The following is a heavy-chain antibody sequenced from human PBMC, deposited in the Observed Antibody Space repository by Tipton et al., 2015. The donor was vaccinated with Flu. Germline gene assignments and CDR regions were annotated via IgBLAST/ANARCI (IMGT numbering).Heavy chain of an antibody. CDR1: EDSMSSYY. J-gene: IGHJ4*02. CDR2: MYTSGST. CDR3: ARGRQEGEANRYFDY. Sequence: TLSLTCTVSEDSMSSYYWSWIRQPAGKGLEWIGRMYTSGSTKYNPSLRSRVTMSVDTSKNHFSLKLSSVTAADTAVYYCARGRQEGEANRYFDYWGQGTLVTVSS. D-gene: IGHD3-16*01. V-gene: IGHV4-4*07.